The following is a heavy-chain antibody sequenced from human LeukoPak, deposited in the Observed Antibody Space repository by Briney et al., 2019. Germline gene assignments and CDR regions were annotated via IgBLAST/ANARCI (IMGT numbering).Heavy chain of an antibody. CDR3: ARGNYDYVWGRYRPLYYYGMDV. D-gene: IGHD3-16*02. J-gene: IGHJ6*04. Sequence: SETLSLTCTVSGGSISSYYWSWIRQPPGKGLEWIGYIYYSGSTNYNPSLKSRVTISVDTSKNQFSLKLSSVTAADTAVYYCARGNYDYVWGRYRPLYYYGMDVWGKGTTVTVSS. CDR2: IYYSGST. CDR1: GGSISSYY. V-gene: IGHV4-59*01.